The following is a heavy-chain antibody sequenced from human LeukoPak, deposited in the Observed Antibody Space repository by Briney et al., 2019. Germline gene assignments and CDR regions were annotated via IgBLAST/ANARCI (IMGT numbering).Heavy chain of an antibody. CDR2: IVVGSGST. D-gene: IGHD2-21*02. J-gene: IGHJ5*02. CDR1: GFTFSDSA. V-gene: IGHV1-58*01. CDR3: AADQAPTDPYMWVDP. Sequence: ASVKVSCKASGFTFSDSAVQWVRQARGQSPEWIGNIVVGSGSTVYAQKFQQRVTMTRDLSTYTAYMELSSLRSEDTAVYYCAADQAPTDPYMWVDPWGQGTQVIVSS.